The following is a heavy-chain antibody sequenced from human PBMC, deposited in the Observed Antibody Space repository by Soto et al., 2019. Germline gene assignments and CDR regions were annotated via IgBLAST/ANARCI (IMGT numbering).Heavy chain of an antibody. CDR3: ARDSGYDTLTYYYYGMDV. D-gene: IGHD5-12*01. J-gene: IGHJ6*02. CDR2: IWYDGSNK. CDR1: GFTFSSYG. Sequence: QVQLVESGGGVVQPGRSLRLSCAASGFTFSSYGMHWVRQAPGKGLEWVAVIWYDGSNKYYADSVKGRFTIYRDNSKNTLYLQMNSLRAEDTAVYYCARDSGYDTLTYYYYGMDVWGQGTTVTVSS. V-gene: IGHV3-33*01.